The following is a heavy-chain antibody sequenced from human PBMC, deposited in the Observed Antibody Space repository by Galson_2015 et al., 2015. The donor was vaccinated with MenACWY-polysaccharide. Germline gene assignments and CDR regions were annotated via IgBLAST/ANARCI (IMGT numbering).Heavy chain of an antibody. CDR3: ARDKPPTTDVDYYSGLDV. CDR1: GYTFDTYY. J-gene: IGHJ6*02. Sequence: SVKVSCKASGYTFDTYYAHWVRQAPGQGLEWMGIIHPSGGGTSYAERFQGRVAMTSDTSTSTFYMELSSLTSEDTAIYYCARDKPPTTDVDYYSGLDVWGQGTTVIVSS. V-gene: IGHV1-46*02. CDR2: IHPSGGGT. D-gene: IGHD5-12*01.